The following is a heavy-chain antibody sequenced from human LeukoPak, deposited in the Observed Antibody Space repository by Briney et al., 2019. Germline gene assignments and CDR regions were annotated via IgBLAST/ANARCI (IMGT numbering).Heavy chain of an antibody. J-gene: IGHJ4*02. CDR2: IYTGGGR. V-gene: IGHV3-53*01. CDR3: ARGIDY. Sequence: GGSLRLSCAASGFTVSGYYMNWVRQAPGKELEWVSVIYTGGGRYYADSVRGRFTISRDTSKNMVFLQMNSLRVEDTAVYYCARGIDYWGRGTLVTVSS. CDR1: GFTVSGYY.